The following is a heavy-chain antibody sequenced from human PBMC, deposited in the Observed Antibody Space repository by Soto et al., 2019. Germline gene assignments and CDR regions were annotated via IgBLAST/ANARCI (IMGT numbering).Heavy chain of an antibody. V-gene: IGHV3-23*01. CDR3: AKDDDSSGYYYPPGMDV. J-gene: IGHJ6*02. CDR2: ISGSGGST. Sequence: SLRLSCAASGFTFSSYAMSWVRQAPGKGLEWVSAISGSGGSTYYADSVKGRFTISRDNSKNTLYLQMNSLRVEDTAVYYCAKDDDSSGYYYPPGMDVWGQGTTVTV. CDR1: GFTFSSYA. D-gene: IGHD3-22*01.